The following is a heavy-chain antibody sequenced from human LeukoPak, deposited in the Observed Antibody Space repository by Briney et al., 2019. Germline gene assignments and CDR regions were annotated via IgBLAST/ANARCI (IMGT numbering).Heavy chain of an antibody. CDR3: AKGGYYDFWSGSVIKAFDY. Sequence: GGSLRLSCAASGFTFSNYAMSWVRQPPGKGLECVWAISGRGSRTYYPDSVKGRIIISRDNSQNTLYLQMNSLRAEDAAVYYCAKGGYYDFWSGSVIKAFDYWGQGTLVTVSS. V-gene: IGHV3-23*01. J-gene: IGHJ4*02. CDR2: ISGRGSRT. D-gene: IGHD3-3*01. CDR1: GFTFSNYA.